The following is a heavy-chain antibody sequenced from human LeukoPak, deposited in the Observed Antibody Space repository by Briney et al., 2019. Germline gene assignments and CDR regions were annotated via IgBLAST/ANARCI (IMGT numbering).Heavy chain of an antibody. CDR1: GFTFSNYN. V-gene: IGHV3-21*01. J-gene: IGHJ3*02. Sequence: PGGSLRLSCAASGFTFSNYNMNWVRQAPGKGLEWVSCISISSNYIYYPDSVKGRFTISRDNAKNSLYLQMNSLRAEDTAVYYCARDSGIYYGFDAFDIWGQGTMVTVSS. D-gene: IGHD1-26*01. CDR2: ISISSNYI. CDR3: ARDSGIYYGFDAFDI.